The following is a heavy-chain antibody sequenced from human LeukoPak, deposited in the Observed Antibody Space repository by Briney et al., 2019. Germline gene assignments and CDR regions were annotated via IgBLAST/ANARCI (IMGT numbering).Heavy chain of an antibody. D-gene: IGHD3-10*01. J-gene: IGHJ4*02. V-gene: IGHV1-18*04. CDR3: ARSRDYYGSGSSPPDY. CDR2: ISAYNGNT. CDR1: GYTFTSYG. Sequence: ASVKVSCKASGYTFTSYGISWVRQAPGQGLEWMGWISAYNGNTNYLQKLQGRVTMTTDTSTSTAYMELRSLRSDDTAVYYCARSRDYYGSGSSPPDYWGQGTLVTVSS.